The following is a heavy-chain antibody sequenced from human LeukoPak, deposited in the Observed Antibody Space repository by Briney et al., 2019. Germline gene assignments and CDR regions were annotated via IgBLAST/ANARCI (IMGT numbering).Heavy chain of an antibody. CDR1: GYTFTSYG. Sequence: ASVKVSCTASGYTFTSYGISWVRQAPGQGLEWMGWISAYNGNTNYAQKLQGRVTMTTDTSTSTAYMELRSLRSDDTAVYYCARVPSSGSYSDYWGQGTLVTVSS. V-gene: IGHV1-18*01. J-gene: IGHJ4*02. CDR3: ARVPSSGSYSDY. CDR2: ISAYNGNT. D-gene: IGHD6-19*01.